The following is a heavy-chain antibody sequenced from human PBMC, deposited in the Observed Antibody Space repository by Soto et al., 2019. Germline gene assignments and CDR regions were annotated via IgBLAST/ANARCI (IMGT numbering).Heavy chain of an antibody. V-gene: IGHV1-58*01. J-gene: IGHJ6*02. D-gene: IGHD3-9*01. CDR3: AAGRVLRYFDWLASYYGMDV. CDR2: IVVGSGNT. Sequence: SVKVSCKASGFTFTSSAVQWVRQDRGQRLEWIGWIVVGSGNTNYAQKFQERVTITRDMSTSTAYMELSSLRSEDTAVYYCAAGRVLRYFDWLASYYGMDVWGQGTTVTVSS. CDR1: GFTFTSSA.